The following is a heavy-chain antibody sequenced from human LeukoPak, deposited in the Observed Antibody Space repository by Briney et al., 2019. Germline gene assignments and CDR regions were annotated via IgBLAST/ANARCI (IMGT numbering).Heavy chain of an antibody. CDR2: INHSGST. CDR3: ARGLGYCSSTSCYSRRPYNWFDP. V-gene: IGHV4-34*01. Sequence: SETLSLTCAVYGGSFSGYYWSWIRQPPGKGLEWIGEINHSGSTNHNPSLKSRVTISVDTSKNQFSLKLSSVTAADTAVYYCARGLGYCSSTSCYSRRPYNWFDPWGQGTLVTVSS. J-gene: IGHJ5*02. CDR1: GGSFSGYY. D-gene: IGHD2-2*01.